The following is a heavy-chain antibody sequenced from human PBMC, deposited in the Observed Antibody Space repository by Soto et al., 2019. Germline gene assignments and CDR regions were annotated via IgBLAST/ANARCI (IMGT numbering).Heavy chain of an antibody. Sequence: SETLSLTCTVSGGSISSGGYYWSWIRQHPGKGMEWIGYLYYSGSAYYNPSLKSRVTISVDTSRNQFSLKLSSVTAAVTAVYYCARGTMYDILTGYYAFDIWGQGTMDTVSS. CDR1: GGSISSGGYY. CDR3: ARGTMYDILTGYYAFDI. V-gene: IGHV4-31*03. CDR2: LYYSGSA. D-gene: IGHD3-9*01. J-gene: IGHJ3*02.